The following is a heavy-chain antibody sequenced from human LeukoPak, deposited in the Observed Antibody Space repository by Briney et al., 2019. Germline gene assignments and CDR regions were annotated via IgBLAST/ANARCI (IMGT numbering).Heavy chain of an antibody. V-gene: IGHV4-30-2*01. CDR1: GDSISSGGYS. Sequence: PSETLSLTCAVSGDSISSGGYSWSWIRQPLGKGLEWIGYIYHSGGTYYNPSLKSRATISLDRSKNLFSLKLSSVTAADTAVYYCASRSMVVVPAAIRESSGCFDYWGQGTLVTVSS. CDR2: IYHSGGT. D-gene: IGHD2-2*02. CDR3: ASRSMVVVPAAIRESSGCFDY. J-gene: IGHJ4*02.